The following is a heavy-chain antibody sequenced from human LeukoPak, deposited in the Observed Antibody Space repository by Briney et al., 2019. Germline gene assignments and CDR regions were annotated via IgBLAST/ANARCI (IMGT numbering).Heavy chain of an antibody. J-gene: IGHJ3*01. D-gene: IGHD2-15*01. CDR2: IYYSGST. CDR1: GGSISSSSYY. Sequence: KPSETLSLTCTVSGGSISSSSYYWGWIRQPPGKGLEWIGSIYYSGSTYYNPSLESRVTISLDKSKNQFSLTLNSVTAADTAVYFCARDCNGGPCYGAFAVWGQGSMVTVSS. CDR3: ARDCNGGPCYGAFAV. V-gene: IGHV4-39*07.